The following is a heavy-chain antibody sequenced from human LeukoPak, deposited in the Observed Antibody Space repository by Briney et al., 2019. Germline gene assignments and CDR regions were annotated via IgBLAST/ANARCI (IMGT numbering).Heavy chain of an antibody. D-gene: IGHD3-22*01. Sequence: PSETLSLTCSVSGGSISSGNYYWNWLRQYPGKGLEWIGYMYYSGNTYYNPSLESRVTISVDTSKNQFSLMLTSMTAADTAVYYCAGVSSGYYLIFDYWGQGIQVTVSS. J-gene: IGHJ4*02. CDR3: AGVSSGYYLIFDY. V-gene: IGHV4-31*03. CDR2: MYYSGNT. CDR1: GGSISSGNYY.